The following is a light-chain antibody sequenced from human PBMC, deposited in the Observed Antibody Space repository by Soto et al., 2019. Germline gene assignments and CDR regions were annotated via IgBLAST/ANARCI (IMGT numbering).Light chain of an antibody. V-gene: IGLV1-40*01. Sequence: QSALTQPPSVSGAPGQRVTISCTGSSSNIGAGYTVHWYQQLPGTAPKLLIYSNVNRPSGVPDRFSGSRSDTSASLAITGLQAEDEADYYCQSYDGTLSGFVVFGGGTKLTVL. J-gene: IGLJ3*02. CDR2: SNV. CDR3: QSYDGTLSGFVV. CDR1: SSNIGAGYT.